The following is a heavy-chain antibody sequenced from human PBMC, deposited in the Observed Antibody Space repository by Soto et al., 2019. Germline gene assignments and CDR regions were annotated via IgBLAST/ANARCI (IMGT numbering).Heavy chain of an antibody. CDR2: ISGSGDDT. V-gene: IGHV3-23*01. CDR3: AKGPDTYYYDSSGYYPD. J-gene: IGHJ4*02. Sequence: PGGSLRLSCVASGFTFSNFAMAWVRQAPGEGLEWVSAISGSGDDTFYADSMKGRFTISRDNSKDTLYLQINSLRAEDTAVYYCAKGPDTYYYDSSGYYPDWGQGTLVTVSS. D-gene: IGHD3-22*01. CDR1: GFTFSNFA.